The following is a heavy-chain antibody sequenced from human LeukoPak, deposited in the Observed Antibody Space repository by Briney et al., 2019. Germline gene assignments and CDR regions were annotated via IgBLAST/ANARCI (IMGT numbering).Heavy chain of an antibody. V-gene: IGHV1-18*01. J-gene: IGHJ4*02. CDR2: ISAYNGNT. CDR1: GYTFTSYG. CDR3: ARADTVTTGDY. Sequence: GASVKVSCKASGYTFTSYGISWVRQAPGQGLEWMGWISAYNGNTNYAQKLQGRVTMTTDTSTSTAYVELRSLRSDDTAVYYCARADTVTTGDYWGQGTLVTVSS. D-gene: IGHD4-17*01.